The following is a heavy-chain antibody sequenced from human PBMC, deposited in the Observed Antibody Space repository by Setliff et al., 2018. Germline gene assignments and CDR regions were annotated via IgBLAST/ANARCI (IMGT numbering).Heavy chain of an antibody. CDR1: GGSFSDYY. CDR3: ARARSLDFDY. Sequence: PSETLSLTCEVSGGSFSDYYWSWIRQSPGKGLEWLGDFXXTRKIDXXPSLKSRLTISVDTSKKQFSLHLNSVTAADTAMYYCARARSLDFDYWGQGMLVTVSS. J-gene: IGHJ4*02. CDR2: FXXTRKI. V-gene: IGHV4-34*01.